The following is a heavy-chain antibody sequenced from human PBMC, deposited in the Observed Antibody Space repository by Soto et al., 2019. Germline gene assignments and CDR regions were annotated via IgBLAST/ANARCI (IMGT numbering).Heavy chain of an antibody. Sequence: XSVKVSCNASGYTFTSYGISWVRQAPGQGLEWMGWISAYNGNTNYAQKLQGGVTMTTDTSTSTAYMELRSLRSDDTAVYYCARQPGDYDLLTGHPRGGAFDIWGQGTMVTVPS. J-gene: IGHJ3*02. CDR3: ARQPGDYDLLTGHPRGGAFDI. D-gene: IGHD3-9*01. CDR2: ISAYNGNT. CDR1: GYTFTSYG. V-gene: IGHV1-18*01.